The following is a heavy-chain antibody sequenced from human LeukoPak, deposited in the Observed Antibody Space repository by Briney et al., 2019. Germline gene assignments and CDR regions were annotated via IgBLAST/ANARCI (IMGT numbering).Heavy chain of an antibody. J-gene: IGHJ4*02. V-gene: IGHV3-7*05. D-gene: IGHD6-13*01. CDR2: IKEDGSEK. Sequence: GGSLRLSCAASGFTHDSYWMSWVRQAPGKGLEWVANIKEDGSEKYYVDSVKGRFTISRDNAKNSLYLQMNSLRDEDTAIYYCVREIGSAARGRWGQGTLVIVSS. CDR1: GFTHDSYW. CDR3: VREIGSAARGR.